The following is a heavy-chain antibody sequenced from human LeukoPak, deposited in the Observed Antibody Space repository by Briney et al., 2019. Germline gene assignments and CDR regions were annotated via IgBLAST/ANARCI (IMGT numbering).Heavy chain of an antibody. Sequence: SVKVSCKASGGTFSSYAISWVRQAPGQGLEWMGGIIPIFGTANYAQKFQGRVTITADESTSTAYMELSSLRSEDTAVYYCTRSSPLGYCSSTSCYTLDYWGQGTLVTVSS. D-gene: IGHD2-2*02. CDR2: IIPIFGTA. CDR3: TRSSPLGYCSSTSCYTLDY. J-gene: IGHJ4*02. V-gene: IGHV1-69*13. CDR1: GGTFSSYA.